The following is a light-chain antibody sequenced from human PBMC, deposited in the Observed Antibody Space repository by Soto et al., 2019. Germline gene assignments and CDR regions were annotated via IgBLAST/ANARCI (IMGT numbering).Light chain of an antibody. V-gene: IGLV2-14*02. J-gene: IGLJ1*01. Sequence: QSALTQPASVSGSPGQSITIPCSGTSSNIGGYNVVSWYQQHPGKAPKVIVYEGIKRPSGVSDRFSGSTSGSTASLTISGLQAEDEAEYYCSSYTSSSTLVYVFGTGTKVTVL. CDR2: EGI. CDR3: SSYTSSSTLVYV. CDR1: SSNIGGYNV.